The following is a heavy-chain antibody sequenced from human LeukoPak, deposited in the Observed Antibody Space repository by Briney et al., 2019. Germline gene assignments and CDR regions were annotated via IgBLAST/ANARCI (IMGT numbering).Heavy chain of an antibody. Sequence: GASVKVSCKASGYTFTGYYMHWMRQAPGQGLEWMGGIIPIFGTANYAQKFQGRVTITTDESTSTAYMKLSSLRSEDTAVYYCARGSPYSSSDYWGQGTLVTVSS. CDR3: ARGSPYSSSDY. CDR1: GYTFTGYY. CDR2: IIPIFGTA. J-gene: IGHJ4*02. V-gene: IGHV1-69*05. D-gene: IGHD6-6*01.